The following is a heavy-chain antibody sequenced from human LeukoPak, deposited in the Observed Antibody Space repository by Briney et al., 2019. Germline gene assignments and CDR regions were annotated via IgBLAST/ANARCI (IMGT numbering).Heavy chain of an antibody. D-gene: IGHD6-19*01. CDR3: ARFSGSGWSIYYFDY. V-gene: IGHV5-51*01. J-gene: IGHJ4*02. CDR2: IYPGDSGT. Sequence: GESLKISCKGSGYSFTSYWIGWVRQMPGKGLEWMGIIYPGDSGTRYSPSFQGQVTISADKSISTAYLQWSSLKASDTAMYYCARFSGSGWSIYYFDYWGQGTLVTVSS. CDR1: GYSFTSYW.